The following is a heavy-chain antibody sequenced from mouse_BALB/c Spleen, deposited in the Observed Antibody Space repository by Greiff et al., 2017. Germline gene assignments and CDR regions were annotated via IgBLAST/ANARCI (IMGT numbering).Heavy chain of an antibody. D-gene: IGHD3-2*01. CDR3: ARAPTARAAWFAY. CDR1: GYTFTDYA. J-gene: IGHJ3*01. CDR2: ISTYYGNT. Sequence: VMLVESGPELVRPGVSVKLSCKGSGYTFTDYAMHWVKQSHAKSLEWIGVISTYYGNTYYNQKFKGKATMTVDKSSSTAYMERTRMTSEDSAIYYCARAPTARAAWFAYWGQGTLVTVSA. V-gene: IGHV1S137*01.